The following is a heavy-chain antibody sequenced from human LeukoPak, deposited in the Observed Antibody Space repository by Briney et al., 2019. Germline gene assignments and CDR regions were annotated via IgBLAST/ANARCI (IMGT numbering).Heavy chain of an antibody. V-gene: IGHV4-59*02. CDR2: IYHTGST. CDR1: GGSVSDYY. J-gene: IGHJ4*02. Sequence: SETLSLTCTISGGSVSDYYWIWIRQCPGKGMEWICYIYHTGSTSYSPSLKSRVTISADTSQNQFSLKLSSVTAADTAVYYCASRKLGNDYWGQGTLVTVSS. CDR3: ASRKLGNDY. D-gene: IGHD7-27*01.